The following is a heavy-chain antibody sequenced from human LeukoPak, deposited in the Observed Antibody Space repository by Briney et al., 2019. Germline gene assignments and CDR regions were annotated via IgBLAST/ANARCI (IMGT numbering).Heavy chain of an antibody. J-gene: IGHJ4*02. Sequence: PGGSLRLSCAASGFSFSSYAMHWVRQAPGKGLEYVSAISINGDTTYYANSVKGRFTISRDNSKNTLYLQMGSLRAEDMAIYYCARVLRDSGGYYDYWGQGTLVTVSS. CDR1: GFSFSSYA. CDR3: ARVLRDSGGYYDY. V-gene: IGHV3-64*01. D-gene: IGHD3-22*01. CDR2: ISINGDTT.